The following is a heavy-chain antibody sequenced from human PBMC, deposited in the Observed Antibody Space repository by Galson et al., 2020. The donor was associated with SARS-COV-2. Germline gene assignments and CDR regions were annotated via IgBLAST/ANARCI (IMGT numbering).Heavy chain of an antibody. CDR3: ARWTSGANYLWYFDY. Sequence: TGGSLRLSCAASGFIFSSYEMNWVHQAPGKGLEWVSYISSSGSATYYADSVKGRFTLSRDNAQNSLYLHMYSLRAEDTAVYYCARWTSGANYLWYFDYWGQGALVTVSS. V-gene: IGHV3-48*03. CDR2: ISSSGSAT. D-gene: IGHD2-15*01. J-gene: IGHJ4*02. CDR1: GFIFSSYE.